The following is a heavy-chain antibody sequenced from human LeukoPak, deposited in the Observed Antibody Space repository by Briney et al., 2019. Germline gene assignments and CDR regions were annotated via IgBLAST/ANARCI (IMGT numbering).Heavy chain of an antibody. V-gene: IGHV3-7*01. Sequence: GGSLRLSCAASGFTFSSYWMSWVRQAPGKGLEWVANIKQDGSEKYYVDSVKGRFTISRDNAKNSLYLQMKSLRAEDTAVYYCASVNSIAAAGNDYYYYMDVWGKGTTVTVSS. J-gene: IGHJ6*03. CDR2: IKQDGSEK. CDR1: GFTFSSYW. CDR3: ASVNSIAAAGNDYYYYMDV. D-gene: IGHD6-13*01.